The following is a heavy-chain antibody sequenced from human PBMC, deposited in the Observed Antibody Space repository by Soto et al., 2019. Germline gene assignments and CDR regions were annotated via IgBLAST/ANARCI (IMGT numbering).Heavy chain of an antibody. J-gene: IGHJ6*02. D-gene: IGHD3-10*01. CDR1: GGSVNSGSYY. CDR2: IYYSGSA. Sequence: PSETLSLTCTVSGGSVNSGSYYWSWIRQPPGKGLEWVGHIYYSGSATYNPSLQSRVTILVDTSKDQFSLKLTSVTAAATAVYYCARDSYFDLKRGGYYYYAMDVWGQGTTVTVSS. CDR3: ARDSYFDLKRGGYYYYAMDV. V-gene: IGHV4-61*01.